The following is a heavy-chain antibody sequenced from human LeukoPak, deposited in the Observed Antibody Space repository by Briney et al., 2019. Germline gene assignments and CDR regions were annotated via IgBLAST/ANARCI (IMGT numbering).Heavy chain of an antibody. J-gene: IGHJ4*02. D-gene: IGHD5-18*01. CDR3: ARTTSGYGYALSY. Sequence: SETLSLTCTVSGGSISSYYWSWIRQPPGKGLEWIGYIYYSGSTNYNPSLKSRVTISVDTSKNRFSLKLSSVTAADTAVYYCARTTSGYGYALSYWGQGTLVTVSS. CDR1: GGSISSYY. CDR2: IYYSGST. V-gene: IGHV4-59*08.